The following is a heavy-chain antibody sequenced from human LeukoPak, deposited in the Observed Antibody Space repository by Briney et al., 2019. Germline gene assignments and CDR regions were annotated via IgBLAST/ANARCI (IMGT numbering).Heavy chain of an antibody. J-gene: IGHJ4*02. CDR3: ARATGSGSGSYYCLDY. V-gene: IGHV3-30-3*01. D-gene: IGHD3-10*01. CDR2: ISYDGSNK. CDR1: GFTFSSYA. Sequence: GGSLRLSCAASGFTFSSYAMHWVRQAPGKGLEWVAVISYDGSNKYYADPVKGRFTISRDNSKNTLYLQMNSLRAEDTAVYYCARATGSGSGSYYCLDYWGEGTLVTVSS.